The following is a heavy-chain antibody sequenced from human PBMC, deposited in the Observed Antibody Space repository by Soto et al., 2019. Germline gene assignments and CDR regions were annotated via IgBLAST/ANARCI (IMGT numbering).Heavy chain of an antibody. V-gene: IGHV3-23*01. CDR2: ISGSGGST. CDR3: ARVGNYYDSSGYPFYGYFDY. Sequence: EVQLLESGGGLVQPGGSLRLSCTASGFAFSSYAMSWVRQPPGKGLEWVSAISGSGGSTYYADSVKGRFTISGDNSKNTLYLQMSSLRAEDTAVYYCARVGNYYDSSGYPFYGYFDYWGQGTLVTVSS. D-gene: IGHD3-22*01. J-gene: IGHJ4*02. CDR1: GFAFSSYA.